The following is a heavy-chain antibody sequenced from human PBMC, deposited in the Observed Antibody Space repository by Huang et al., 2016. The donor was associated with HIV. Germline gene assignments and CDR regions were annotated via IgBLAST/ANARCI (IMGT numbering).Heavy chain of an antibody. CDR2: MRVYNGNT. D-gene: IGHD5-18*01. Sequence: QVQLVQSGAEVKKPGASVKVSCKASGYTFSSFGISWVRQAPGQGLEGVGGMRVYNGNTKFAQKFQGRLTMTTDTATSTADMELRSLRSDDTAVYYCARGGGIQLWLLGYYYMDVWGNGTTVTVSS. CDR3: ARGGGIQLWLLGYYYMDV. CDR1: GYTFSSFG. V-gene: IGHV1-18*01. J-gene: IGHJ6*03.